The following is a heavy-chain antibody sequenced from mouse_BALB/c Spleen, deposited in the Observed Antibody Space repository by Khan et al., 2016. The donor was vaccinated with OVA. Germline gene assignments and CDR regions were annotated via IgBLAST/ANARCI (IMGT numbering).Heavy chain of an antibody. CDR3: ATSYFYGYYFDY. CDR2: ISGDSNTI. D-gene: IGHD1-1*01. CDR1: GFTFNSYG. J-gene: IGHJ2*01. V-gene: IGHV5-17*02. Sequence: EVELVESGGGLVQPGGSRKLSCAASGFTFNSYGMHWVRQAPEKGLAWVAYISGDSNTIYYADTVKGRFTLSTDNPQNTLFLQMTSLMSEDTAMYYCATSYFYGYYFDYWGPGTTLTVS.